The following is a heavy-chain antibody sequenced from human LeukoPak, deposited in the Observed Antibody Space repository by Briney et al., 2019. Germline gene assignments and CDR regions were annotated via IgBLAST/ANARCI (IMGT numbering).Heavy chain of an antibody. D-gene: IGHD3-10*01. Sequence: PGGSLRLSCAAFGFTFSSYAMSWVRQAPGKGLEWVSAISGSGGSTYYADSVKGRFTISRDNSKNTLYLQMNGLRPEDTAVYFCAKGDYYGSGLDYWGQGAPVTVSS. V-gene: IGHV3-23*01. CDR3: AKGDYYGSGLDY. J-gene: IGHJ4*02. CDR1: GFTFSSYA. CDR2: ISGSGGST.